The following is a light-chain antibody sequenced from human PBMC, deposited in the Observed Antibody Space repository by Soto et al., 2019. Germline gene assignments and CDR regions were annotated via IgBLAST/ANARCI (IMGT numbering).Light chain of an antibody. Sequence: DIQMTQSPSTLSASVGDRVTITCRASQSISSWLAWYRQKPGKVPKLLIYKASSLESGVPSRFSGSGSGTEFTLTISSLQSEDFAVYFWQQYLSWPSWTFCQGSKVDTK. CDR1: QSISSW. CDR3: QQYLSWPSWT. CDR2: KAS. V-gene: IGKV1-5*03. J-gene: IGKJ1*01.